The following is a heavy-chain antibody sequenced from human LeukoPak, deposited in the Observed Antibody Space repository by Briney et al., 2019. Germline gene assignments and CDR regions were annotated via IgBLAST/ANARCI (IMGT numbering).Heavy chain of an antibody. J-gene: IGHJ5*02. CDR2: INHSGST. CDR1: GGSFSGYY. D-gene: IGHD2-2*01. V-gene: IGHV4-34*01. Sequence: PTETLSLTCAVYGGSFSGYYWSWIRQPPGKGLEWIGEINHSGSTNYNPSLKSRVTISVDTSKNQFSLKLSSVTAADTAVYYCARGFVVVPASWFDPWGQGTLVTVSS. CDR3: ARGFVVVPASWFDP.